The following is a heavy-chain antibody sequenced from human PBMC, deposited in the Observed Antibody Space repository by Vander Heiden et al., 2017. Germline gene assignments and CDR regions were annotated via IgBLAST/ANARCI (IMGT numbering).Heavy chain of an antibody. Sequence: QVQLQESGPGLVKPSQTLSLTCTVSGGSISSGPYYWSWIRQHPVKGLEWIGYIFPSGTTFYNPSLKSRTTISVDSPKNQFSLKLTSVTVADTAVYYCAREAGDGSTTPDYWGQGTQVTVS. CDR3: AREAGDGSTTPDY. J-gene: IGHJ4*02. CDR2: IFPSGTT. V-gene: IGHV4-31*03. D-gene: IGHD3-16*01. CDR1: GGSISSGPYY.